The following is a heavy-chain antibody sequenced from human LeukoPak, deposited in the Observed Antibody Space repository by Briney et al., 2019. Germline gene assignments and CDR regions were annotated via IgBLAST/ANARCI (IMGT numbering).Heavy chain of an antibody. CDR2: IYYSGST. J-gene: IGHJ5*02. Sequence: SETLSLTCTVSGGSISSGGYYWGWIRQPPGKGLEWIGSIYYSGSTYYNPSLKSRVTISVDTSKNQFSLKLSSVTAADTAVYYCARDLRRIRAVAGRNWFDPWGQGTLVTVSS. V-gene: IGHV4-39*01. D-gene: IGHD6-19*01. CDR3: ARDLRRIRAVAGRNWFDP. CDR1: GGSISSGGYY.